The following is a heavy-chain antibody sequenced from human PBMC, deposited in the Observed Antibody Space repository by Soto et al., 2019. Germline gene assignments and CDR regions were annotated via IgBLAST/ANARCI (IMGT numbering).Heavy chain of an antibody. Sequence: GGSLRLSCAASGFTFSTYSMNWVRQAPGKVLEWVSYISSSSGSIYYADSVKGRFTVSRDNAKNSLYLQMNSLRDEDMAVYYCARDGYCVSSSCSFLPDAWGQGTTVTVSS. CDR1: GFTFSTYS. V-gene: IGHV3-48*02. CDR3: ARDGYCVSSSCSFLPDA. J-gene: IGHJ6*02. D-gene: IGHD2-2*03. CDR2: ISSSSGSI.